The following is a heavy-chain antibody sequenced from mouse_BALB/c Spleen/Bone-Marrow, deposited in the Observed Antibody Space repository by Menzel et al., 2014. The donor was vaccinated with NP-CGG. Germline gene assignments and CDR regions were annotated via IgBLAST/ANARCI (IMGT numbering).Heavy chain of an antibody. V-gene: IGHV5-12-1*01. CDR2: ISSGGGST. J-gene: IGHJ2*01. Sequence: EVKLVESGGGLVKPGGSLKLSCAASGFAFSSYDMSWVRQTPEKRLEWVAYISSGGGSTYYPDTVKGRFTISIDNAKNTLYLQMSSLKSEDTAMYYCARHRYYFDYWGQGTTLTVSS. CDR3: ARHRYYFDY. CDR1: GFAFSSYD.